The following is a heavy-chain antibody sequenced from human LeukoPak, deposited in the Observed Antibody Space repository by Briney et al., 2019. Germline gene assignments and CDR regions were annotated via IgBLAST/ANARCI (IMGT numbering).Heavy chain of an antibody. D-gene: IGHD3-22*01. Sequence: GGSLRLSYAASGFTFDDYAMHWVRQAPGKGLEWVSLISWDGGSTYYADSVRGRFTISRDNSKNSLYLQMNSLRAEDTALYYCAKDTEYDSSGYPGAFDIWGQGTMVTVSS. CDR2: ISWDGGST. J-gene: IGHJ3*02. CDR1: GFTFDDYA. CDR3: AKDTEYDSSGYPGAFDI. V-gene: IGHV3-43D*03.